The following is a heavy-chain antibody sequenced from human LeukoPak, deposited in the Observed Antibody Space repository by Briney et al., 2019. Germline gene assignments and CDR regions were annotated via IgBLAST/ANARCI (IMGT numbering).Heavy chain of an antibody. CDR3: ARDRSSRSSYGDAFYI. CDR1: GIIICYYT. CDR2: IGWHGGAI. Sequence: LRLCWAASGIIICYYTLQLVPAPPREGLELGSSIGWHGGAIGYADSVKGRFTISRDNAKNSLYLQMNSLTAEDTALYYCARDRSSRSSYGDAFYIWGQGTVVTVSS. V-gene: IGHV3-9*01. D-gene: IGHD6-13*01. J-gene: IGHJ3*02.